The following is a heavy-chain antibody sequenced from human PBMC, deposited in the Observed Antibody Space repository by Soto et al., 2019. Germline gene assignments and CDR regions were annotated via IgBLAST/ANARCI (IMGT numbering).Heavy chain of an antibody. CDR1: VGSISSSGYF. V-gene: IGHV4-31*11. J-gene: IGHJ4*02. CDR3: ARSSRSYFDY. Sequence: SETLSLTCAVSVGSISSSGYFWIWIRQHPGKGLEWIGYIYDSGSTYYNPSLKSRVSLSVDTSKNQFSLNLTSVTAADTAMYYCARSSRSYFDYWGQGTLVTVSS. CDR2: IYDSGST.